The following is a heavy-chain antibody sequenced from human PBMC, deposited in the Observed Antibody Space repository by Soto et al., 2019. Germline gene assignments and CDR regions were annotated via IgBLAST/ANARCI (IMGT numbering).Heavy chain of an antibody. Sequence: AGSLRLSCAASGFTFSDYYMSWIRQAPGEGLEWVSYISSSGSTIYYADSVKGRFTISRDNAKNSLYLQMNSLRAEDTAVYYCASGTSYCGGDCYPSYYYYYYGMDVWGQGTTVTVSS. V-gene: IGHV3-11*01. J-gene: IGHJ6*02. CDR1: GFTFSDYY. CDR3: ASGTSYCGGDCYPSYYYYYYGMDV. CDR2: ISSSGSTI. D-gene: IGHD2-21*02.